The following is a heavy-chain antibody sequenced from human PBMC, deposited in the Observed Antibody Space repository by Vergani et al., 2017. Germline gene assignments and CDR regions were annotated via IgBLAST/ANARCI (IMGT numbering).Heavy chain of an antibody. CDR3: AREGYSYGSHFDY. CDR1: GFTFSSYW. CDR2: IWYDGSNK. V-gene: IGHV3-33*08. Sequence: VQLVESGGGLVQPGGSLRLSCAASGFTFSSYWMSWVRQAPGKGLEWVAVIWYDGSNKYYADSVKGRFTISRDNSKNTLYLQMNSLRAEDTAVYYCAREGYSYGSHFDYWGQGTLVTVSS. J-gene: IGHJ4*02. D-gene: IGHD5-18*01.